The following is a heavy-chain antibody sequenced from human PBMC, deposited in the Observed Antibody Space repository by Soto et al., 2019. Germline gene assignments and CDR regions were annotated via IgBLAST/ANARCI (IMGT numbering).Heavy chain of an antibody. Sequence: QVQLVQSGAEVKKPGASVQVSCKASGYTFTSYGISWVRQAPGQGLEWMGWISAYNGNTNYSQKLQGRVTMTTDTSTSTAYMELRSLRSDDKAVYYCAREIRDDGGGYYFDYWGQGTLVTFSS. V-gene: IGHV1-18*04. CDR1: GYTFTSYG. CDR3: AREIRDDGGGYYFDY. J-gene: IGHJ4*02. CDR2: ISAYNGNT. D-gene: IGHD3-16*01.